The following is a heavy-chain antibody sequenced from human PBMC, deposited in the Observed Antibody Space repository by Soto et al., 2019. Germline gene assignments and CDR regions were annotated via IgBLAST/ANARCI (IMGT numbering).Heavy chain of an antibody. J-gene: IGHJ3*02. CDR1: GYTFTGYY. D-gene: IGHD4-17*01. CDR3: ARELDDYGCKGPNPDAFDI. Sequence: ASVKVSCKASGYTFTGYYMHWVRQAPGQGLEWMGWINPNSGGTNYAQKFQGRVTMTRDTSISTAYMELSRLRSDDTAVYYCARELDDYGCKGPNPDAFDIWGQGTMVTVSS. V-gene: IGHV1-2*02. CDR2: INPNSGGT.